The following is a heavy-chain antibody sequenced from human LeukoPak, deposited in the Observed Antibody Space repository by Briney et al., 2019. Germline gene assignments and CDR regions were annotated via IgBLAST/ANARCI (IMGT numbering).Heavy chain of an antibody. CDR3: ARGVGSSTQVDYYYGMDV. Sequence: PSETLSLTCAVSGGTISSYYWSWIRQPPGKGLEWIGYIYYSGSTNYNPSLKSRVTISVDTSKNQFSLKLTSVTAADTAVYYCARGVGSSTQVDYYYGMDVWGQGTTVTVSS. CDR1: GGTISSYY. J-gene: IGHJ6*02. D-gene: IGHD2-2*01. CDR2: IYYSGST. V-gene: IGHV4-59*01.